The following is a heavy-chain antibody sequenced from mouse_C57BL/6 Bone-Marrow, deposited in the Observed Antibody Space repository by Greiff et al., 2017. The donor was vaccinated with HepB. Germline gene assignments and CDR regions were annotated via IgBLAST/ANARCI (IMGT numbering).Heavy chain of an antibody. CDR2: IHPNSGST. J-gene: IGHJ1*03. CDR1: GYTFTSYW. V-gene: IGHV1-64*01. Sequence: VQLQQSGAELVKPGASVKLSCTASGYTFTSYWMLWVKQRPGQGPEWIGMIHPNSGSTNYNEKSKGKATLTVDKSSSTDYMQLSSLTSEDSAVYYCARGRGNGLYWYFGVWGTGATVTGS. D-gene: IGHD2-1*01. CDR3: ARGRGNGLYWYFGV.